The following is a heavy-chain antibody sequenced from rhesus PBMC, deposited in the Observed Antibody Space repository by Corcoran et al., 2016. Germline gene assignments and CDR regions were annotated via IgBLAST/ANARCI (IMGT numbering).Heavy chain of an antibody. CDR3: AHEYNNYGAFHY. V-gene: IGHV4-169*01. CDR2: IYGSGYST. Sequence: QLQLQESGPGLVKPSETLSVTCAVSGGSISSSYWSWIRQAPGKGLEWIGYIYGSGYSTNYNPSLNSRVTLSVDTSKNHLSLKLTSVTAADTAVYYCAHEYNNYGAFHYWGQGVLVTVSS. D-gene: IGHD4-23*01. CDR1: GGSISSSY. J-gene: IGHJ4*01.